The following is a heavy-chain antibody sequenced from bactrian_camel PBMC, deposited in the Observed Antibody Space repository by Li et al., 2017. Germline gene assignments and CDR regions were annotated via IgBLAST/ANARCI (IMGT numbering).Heavy chain of an antibody. V-gene: IGHV3S53*01. CDR1: GRTYSRAC. CDR2: YGGYGRI. Sequence: HVQLVESGGGSVQPGGSLRLSCGASGRTYSRACMGWFRQVAGKEREGVATYGGYGRINYADSAKGRFTITRDKDKNAVYLQMDSLKISDTGTYYCAVRLNSGCPIRPEDFTYWGQGTQVT. J-gene: IGHJ6*01. CDR3: AVRLNSGCPIRPEDFTY. D-gene: IGHD5*01.